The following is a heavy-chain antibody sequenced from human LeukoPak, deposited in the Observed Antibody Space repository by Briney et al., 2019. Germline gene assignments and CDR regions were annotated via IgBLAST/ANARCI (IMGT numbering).Heavy chain of an antibody. CDR1: GGSISSYY. D-gene: IGHD3-10*01. V-gene: IGHV4-59*01. J-gene: IGHJ4*02. CDR3: ARAQGETYYYGSGSYVYYFDY. CDR2: TYYSGST. Sequence: PSETLSLTCTVSGGSISSYYWSWIRQPPGKGLEWIGYTYYSGSTNYNPSLKSRVTISVDTSKNQFSLKLSSVTAADTAVYYCARAQGETYYYGSGSYVYYFDYWGQGTLVTVSS.